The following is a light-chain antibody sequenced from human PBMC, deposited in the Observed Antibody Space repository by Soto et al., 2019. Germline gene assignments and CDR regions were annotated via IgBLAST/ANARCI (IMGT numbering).Light chain of an antibody. CDR3: QQTFFVPRT. V-gene: IGKV1-39*01. CDR1: QAVRAY. J-gene: IGKJ1*01. CDR2: EAS. Sequence: DVQMTQSPSSLSASVGDRVTITCRASQAVRAYLNWYQQKPGKAPKLLIYEASTLEDGVPSRFSGRGYGTDFSLTISSLQPTDFATYYCQQTFFVPRTFGQGTKVEI.